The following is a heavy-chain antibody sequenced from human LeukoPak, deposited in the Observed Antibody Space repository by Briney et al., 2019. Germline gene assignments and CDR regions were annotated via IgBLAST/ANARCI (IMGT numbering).Heavy chain of an antibody. CDR2: IRSKAYGGTT. CDR3: TRMTCSSTSCYQDAFDI. Sequence: GGSLRLSCAASGFTLGDYAMSWVRQAPGEGMEWVGFIRSKAYGGTTEYAGSVKGRFTISRDDSKSIAYLQMNSLKTEDTAVYYCTRMTCSSTSCYQDAFDIWGQGTMVTVSS. D-gene: IGHD2-2*01. V-gene: IGHV3-49*04. J-gene: IGHJ3*02. CDR1: GFTLGDYA.